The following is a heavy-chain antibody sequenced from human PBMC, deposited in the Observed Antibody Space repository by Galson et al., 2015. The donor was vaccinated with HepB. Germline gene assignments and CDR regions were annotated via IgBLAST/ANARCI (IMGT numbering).Heavy chain of an antibody. CDR2: ISAYNGNT. Sequence: SVKVSCKASGYTFTSYGISWVRQAPGQGLEWMGWISAYNGNTNYAQKLQGRVTMTTDTSTSTAYMELRSLRSDDTAVYYCAREGGYCSSTSCYTALDYWGQGTLVTVSS. V-gene: IGHV1-18*04. CDR3: AREGGYCSSTSCYTALDY. D-gene: IGHD2-2*02. CDR1: GYTFTSYG. J-gene: IGHJ4*02.